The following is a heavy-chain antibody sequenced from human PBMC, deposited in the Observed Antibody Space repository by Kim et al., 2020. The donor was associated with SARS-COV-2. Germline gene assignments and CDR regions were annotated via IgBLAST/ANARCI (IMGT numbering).Heavy chain of an antibody. CDR2: DGNST. Sequence: DGNSTSYADSVKGRFTISRDNAKNTLYLQRSSLRVEDTSVYYCTRSDYFDQWGQGTLVTVSS. CDR3: TRSDYFDQ. V-gene: IGHV3-74*01. J-gene: IGHJ4*02.